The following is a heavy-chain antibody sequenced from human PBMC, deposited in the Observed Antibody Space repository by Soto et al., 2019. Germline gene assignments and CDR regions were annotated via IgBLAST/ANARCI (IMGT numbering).Heavy chain of an antibody. CDR3: ARGGYFDWLLLNWFDP. CDR2: IYYSGST. V-gene: IGHV4-61*01. J-gene: IGHJ5*02. D-gene: IGHD3-9*01. CDR1: GGSVSSGSYY. Sequence: KPSETLSLTCTVSGGSVSSGSYYWSWIRQPPGKGLEWIGYIYYSGSTNYNPSLKSRVTISVDTSKNQFSLKLSSVTAADTAVYYCARGGYFDWLLLNWFDPWGQGTLVTVSS.